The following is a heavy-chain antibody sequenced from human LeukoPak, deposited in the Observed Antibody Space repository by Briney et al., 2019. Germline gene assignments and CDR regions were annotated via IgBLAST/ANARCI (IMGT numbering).Heavy chain of an antibody. CDR1: GGSISSGGYY. Sequence: SETLSLTCTVSGGSISSGGYYWSWIRQHPGKGLEWIGYIYYSGSTYYNPSLKSRVTISVGTSKNQFSLKLSSVTAADTAVYYCARVPGAALADYYYMDVWGKGTTVTVSS. D-gene: IGHD1-26*01. V-gene: IGHV4-31*03. CDR2: IYYSGST. CDR3: ARVPGAALADYYYMDV. J-gene: IGHJ6*03.